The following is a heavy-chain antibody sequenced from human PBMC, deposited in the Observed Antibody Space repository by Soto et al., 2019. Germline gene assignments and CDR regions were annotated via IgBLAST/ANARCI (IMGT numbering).Heavy chain of an antibody. CDR1: VFNFNSFA. J-gene: IGHJ6*01. Sequence: PVGSLRLSCASSVFNFNSFAMSCVRQSPGQWLEWVSSISGSGGTTYYADSVKGRFTLSRDNSNNTVFLQMNSLGADDTAIYYCAKGTKMVSTYYGMEVWGQGTTVTVSS. CDR3: AKGTKMVSTYYGMEV. CDR2: ISGSGGTT. V-gene: IGHV3-23*01. D-gene: IGHD2-8*01.